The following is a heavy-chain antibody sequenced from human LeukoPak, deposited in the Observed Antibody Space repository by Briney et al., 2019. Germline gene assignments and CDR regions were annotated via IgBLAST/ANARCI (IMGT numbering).Heavy chain of an antibody. CDR3: ASAGEIN. D-gene: IGHD5-24*01. CDR2: IYSGGRT. Sequence: PGGSLRLSCAASGFTASNNYMSWVCQAPGKGLEWVSVIYSGGRTYYADSVKGRFTISRDNSKNTVYLQMNSLRAEDTTVYYCASAGEINWGQGTMVTVSS. CDR1: GFTASNNY. J-gene: IGHJ3*01. V-gene: IGHV3-66*01.